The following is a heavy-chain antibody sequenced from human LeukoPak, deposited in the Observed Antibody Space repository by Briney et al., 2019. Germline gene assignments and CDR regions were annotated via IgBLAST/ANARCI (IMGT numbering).Heavy chain of an antibody. Sequence: GGSLRLSCAGSGDSFISHTMIWVRPAPGKGLEWISYIGYSGSPIYYADSVKGRFGISRDDAKTSLYLHMNSLRAEDTAFYYCAREYDSRARFDSWGQGILVTVSS. CDR2: IGYSGSPI. D-gene: IGHD4-11*01. CDR1: GDSFISHT. V-gene: IGHV3-48*01. J-gene: IGHJ4*02. CDR3: AREYDSRARFDS.